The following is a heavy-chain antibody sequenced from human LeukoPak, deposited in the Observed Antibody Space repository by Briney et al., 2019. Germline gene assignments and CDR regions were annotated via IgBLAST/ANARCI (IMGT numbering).Heavy chain of an antibody. CDR2: INHSGST. CDR1: GGSFSGYY. CDR3: ARVLSISSILYAHCDY. Sequence: PSETLSLTCAVYGGSFSGYYWSWIRQPPGKGLEWIGEINHSGSTNYNPSPTRRVTISVDTSKNQFSLHLISGTVTATDASSFARVLSISSILYAHCDYWGQGTLDSVSS. V-gene: IGHV4-34*01. D-gene: IGHD2/OR15-2a*01. J-gene: IGHJ4*02.